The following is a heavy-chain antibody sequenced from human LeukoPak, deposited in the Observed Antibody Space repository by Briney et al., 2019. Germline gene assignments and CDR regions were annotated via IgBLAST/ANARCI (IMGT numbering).Heavy chain of an antibody. D-gene: IGHD2-21*01. CDR1: GGSMGTYY. J-gene: IGHJ4*02. V-gene: IGHV4-59*08. CDR2: IYCRGST. Sequence: SETLSLTCSVSGGSMGTYYWTWVRQPPGKGLEWIGYIYCRGSTNYNPSLKSRVTISEDTAKNQFSLKLTSVTAADTAVYYCARHGAIPEYWGQGSLVIVSS. CDR3: ARHGAIPEY.